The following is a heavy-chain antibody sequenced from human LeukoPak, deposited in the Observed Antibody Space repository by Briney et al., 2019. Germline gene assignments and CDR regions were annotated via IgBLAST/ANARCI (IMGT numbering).Heavy chain of an antibody. J-gene: IGHJ4*02. V-gene: IGHV3-11*01. CDR2: ISSSGSTI. CDR1: GFTFSDYY. Sequence: PGGSLRLSCAASGFTFSDYYMSWIRQAPGKGLEWVSYISSSGSTIYYADSMKGRFTISRDNAKNSLYLQMNSLRAEDTAVYYCARDLGQQLTTHYFDYWGQGTLVTVSS. CDR3: ARDLGQQLTTHYFDY. D-gene: IGHD6-13*01.